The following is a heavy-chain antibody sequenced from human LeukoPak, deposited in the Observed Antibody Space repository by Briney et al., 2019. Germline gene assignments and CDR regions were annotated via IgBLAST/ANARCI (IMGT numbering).Heavy chain of an antibody. V-gene: IGHV1-2*02. D-gene: IGHD3-22*01. CDR1: GYTFTGDH. CDR3: ARLRYYSENNANNRFDY. J-gene: IGHJ4*02. Sequence: ASVKVSCKASGYTFTGDHMHWVRQAPGQGLEWMGGINPNSGGTNYARKFQGRVTMTRNTSISTAYMELSRLGSDDTAVYYCARLRYYSENNANNRFDYWGQGTLVTVSS. CDR2: INPNSGGT.